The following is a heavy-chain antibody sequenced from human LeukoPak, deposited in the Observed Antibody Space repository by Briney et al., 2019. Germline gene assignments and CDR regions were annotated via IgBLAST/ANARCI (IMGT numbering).Heavy chain of an antibody. CDR2: LIPILGIA. CDR3: ARDVVADYYDSSGRFDY. J-gene: IGHJ4*02. D-gene: IGHD3-22*01. V-gene: IGHV1-69*04. CDR1: GYTFTSYV. Sequence: ASVKVSCKASGYTFTSYVISWVRQAPGPGLEWMGRLIPILGIANYAQKFQGRVTITADKSTSTAYMELSSLRSEDTAVYYCARDVVADYYDSSGRFDYWGQGTLVTVSS.